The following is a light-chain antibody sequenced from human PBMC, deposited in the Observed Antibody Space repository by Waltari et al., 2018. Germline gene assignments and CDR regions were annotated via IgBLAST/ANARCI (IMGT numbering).Light chain of an antibody. V-gene: IGKV3-20*01. CDR1: QSVGSSS. CDR3: QQHGTLPAT. J-gene: IGKJ1*01. Sequence: ELVFTQSPGPASLSPGARVPLSCRASQSVGSSSLAWYQQKPGQAPRLFIYRASRRATGIPDRFSGSGSGTDFSLTISRLEPEDFAVYYCQQHGTLPATFGQGTKVEIK. CDR2: RAS.